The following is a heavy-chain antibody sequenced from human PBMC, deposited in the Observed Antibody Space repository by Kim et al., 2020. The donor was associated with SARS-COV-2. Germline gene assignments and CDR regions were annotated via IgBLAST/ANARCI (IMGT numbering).Heavy chain of an antibody. CDR1: GGSISSYY. V-gene: IGHV4-59*13. D-gene: IGHD6-13*01. J-gene: IGHJ5*02. CDR3: ARVRAADTYWFDP. Sequence: SETLSLTCTVSGGSISSYYWSWIRQPPGKGLEWIGYIYYSGSTNYNPSLKSRVTISVDTSKNQFSLKLSSVTAADTAVYYCARVRAADTYWFDPWGQGTLVTVSS. CDR2: IYYSGST.